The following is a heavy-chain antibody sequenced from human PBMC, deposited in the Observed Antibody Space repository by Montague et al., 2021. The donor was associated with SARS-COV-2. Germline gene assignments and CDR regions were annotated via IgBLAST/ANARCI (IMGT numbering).Heavy chain of an antibody. Sequence: SETLSLTCVVSGGAINSSNWWSWVRQPPGKGLEWIGEIYHWGSTYYNPSLKSRVTISVDTSKNQLSLKLSSVTAADTAVYYCARHPLGYCSSTSCHVGWGQGTLVTVSS. CDR2: IYHWGST. D-gene: IGHD2-2*01. CDR1: GGAINSSNW. CDR3: ARHPLGYCSSTSCHVG. J-gene: IGHJ4*02. V-gene: IGHV4-4*02.